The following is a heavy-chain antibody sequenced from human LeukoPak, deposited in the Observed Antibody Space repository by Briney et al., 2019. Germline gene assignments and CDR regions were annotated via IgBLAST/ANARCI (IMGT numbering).Heavy chain of an antibody. CDR3: AKGRLVLDY. J-gene: IGHJ4*02. D-gene: IGHD6-6*01. Sequence: GGSLRLSCAATGFTFSNYAMSWVRQAPGKGLEWVSSISDSGGKTYYEDSVKGRFAISRDNSKNTLYLQMDSLRAEDTAVYYCAKGRLVLDYWGQGTLVTVSS. V-gene: IGHV3-23*01. CDR1: GFTFSNYA. CDR2: ISDSGGKT.